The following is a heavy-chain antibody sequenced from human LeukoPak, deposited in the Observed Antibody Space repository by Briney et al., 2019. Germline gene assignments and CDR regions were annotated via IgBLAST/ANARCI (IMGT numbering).Heavy chain of an antibody. CDR3: VRGAYSSSWLNFDY. V-gene: IGHV3-53*01. D-gene: IGHD6-13*01. Sequence: GGSLRLSCTVSGFTVSSNSMSWVRQAPGKGLEWVSFIYSDNTHYSDSVKGRFTISRDNSKNTLYLQMNSLRAEDTAVYYCVRGAYSSSWLNFDYWGQGTLVTVSS. CDR1: GFTVSSNS. CDR2: IYSDNT. J-gene: IGHJ4*02.